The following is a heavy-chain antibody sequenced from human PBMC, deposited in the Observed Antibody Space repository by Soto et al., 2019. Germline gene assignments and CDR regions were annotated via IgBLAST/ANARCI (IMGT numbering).Heavy chain of an antibody. CDR1: GLTFGAYA. Sequence: EKQLLDSGGNLVQPGGSLRLSCVASGLTFGAYAMTWIRQAPGKGLEWVSTISGDGDDPFYADSVRGRFTISRDNSNKIHYLQMNSLRVDDTAVYYCAKGGHFSHFDLWGRGTLVTVSS. D-gene: IGHD3-3*02. J-gene: IGHJ2*01. V-gene: IGHV3-23*01. CDR3: AKGGHFSHFDL. CDR2: ISGDGDDP.